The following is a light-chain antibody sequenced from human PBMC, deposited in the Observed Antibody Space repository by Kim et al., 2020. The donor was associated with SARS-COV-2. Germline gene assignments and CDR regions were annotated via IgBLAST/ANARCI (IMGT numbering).Light chain of an antibody. CDR3: QQYGSSFWT. V-gene: IGKV3-20*01. J-gene: IGKJ1*01. CDR1: QSVSSSY. CDR2: GAS. Sequence: SPGERATLPCRASQSVSSSYLAWYQQKPGQAPRLLIYGASSRATGIPDRFSGSGSGTDFTLTISRLEPEDFAVYYCQQYGSSFWTFGQGTKVDIK.